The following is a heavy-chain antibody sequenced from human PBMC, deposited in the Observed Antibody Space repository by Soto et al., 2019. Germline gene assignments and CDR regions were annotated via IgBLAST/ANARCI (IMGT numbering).Heavy chain of an antibody. CDR1: GFTVSSNY. D-gene: IGHD3-9*01. J-gene: IGHJ6*03. CDR2: IYSGGST. V-gene: IGHV3-53*04. Sequence: EVQLVESGGGLVQPGGSLRLSCAASGFTVSSNYMSWVRQAPGKGLEWVSVIYSGGSTYYADSVKGRFTISRHNSKNTLYLQMNSLRAEDTAVYYCARGADFDWPMDVNAEDYYYYYMDVWGKGTTVTVSS. CDR3: ARGADFDWPMDVNAEDYYYYYMDV.